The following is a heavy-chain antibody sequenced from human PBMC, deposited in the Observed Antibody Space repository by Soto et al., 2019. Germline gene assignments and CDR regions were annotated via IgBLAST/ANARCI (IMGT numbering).Heavy chain of an antibody. CDR3: ARTRLPYYDILTGYLGPYWFDP. Sequence: GASVKVSCKASGYTFTSYAMHWVRQAPGQRLEWMGWINAGNGNTKYSQKFQGRVTITRDTSASTAYMELSSLRSEDTAVYYCARTRLPYYDILTGYLGPYWFDPWGQGTLVTVSS. D-gene: IGHD3-9*01. CDR2: INAGNGNT. V-gene: IGHV1-3*01. CDR1: GYTFTSYA. J-gene: IGHJ5*02.